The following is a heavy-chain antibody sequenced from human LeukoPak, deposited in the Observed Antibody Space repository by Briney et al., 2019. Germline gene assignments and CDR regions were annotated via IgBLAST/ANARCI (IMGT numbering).Heavy chain of an antibody. CDR3: ARDSPVRYFDWSLPEGDHYYGMDV. D-gene: IGHD3-9*01. J-gene: IGHJ6*04. CDR2: ISAYNGNT. V-gene: IGHV1-18*04. Sequence: ASVKVSCKAFGYTFTSYGITWVRQAPGQGLEWMGWISAYNGNTNYAQNLQGRVTMTTDTSTSTAYMELRSLRSDDTAVYYCARDSPVRYFDWSLPEGDHYYGMDVWGKGTTVTVSS. CDR1: GYTFTSYG.